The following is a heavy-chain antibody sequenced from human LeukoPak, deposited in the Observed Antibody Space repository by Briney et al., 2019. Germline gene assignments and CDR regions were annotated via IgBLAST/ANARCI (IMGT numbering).Heavy chain of an antibody. CDR2: VDHTGST. J-gene: IGHJ6*03. V-gene: IGHV4-59*11. CDR3: ARGRVSSSTWYSTYYYYFYMDV. CDR1: GGSIRSHY. Sequence: SETLSLTCTVSGGSIRSHYWTWIRQPPGKGLEWIGYVDHTGSTNFNPSLNGRVSISRDTTKNLFSLRLRSVTAADTAVYFCARGRVSSSTWYSTYYYYFYMDVWGKGTTVTVSS. D-gene: IGHD1-1*01.